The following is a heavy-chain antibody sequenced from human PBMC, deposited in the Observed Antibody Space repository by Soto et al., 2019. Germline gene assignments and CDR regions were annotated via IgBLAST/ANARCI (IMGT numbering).Heavy chain of an antibody. CDR3: ARRDYDSSGYYDLGY. V-gene: IGHV1-69*12. CDR2: IISIFGTA. CDR1: GGTFSSYA. D-gene: IGHD3-22*01. J-gene: IGHJ4*02. Sequence: QVQLVQSGAEVKKPGSSVKVSCKASGGTFSSYAISWVRQAPGQGLEWMGGIISIFGTADYAQKFQGRVTITADESTTIAYSELSSLRSADTAVYYCARRDYDSSGYYDLGYLGQGTLVSVSS.